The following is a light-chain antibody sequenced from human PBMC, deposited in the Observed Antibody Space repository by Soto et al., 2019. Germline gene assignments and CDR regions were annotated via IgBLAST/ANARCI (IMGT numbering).Light chain of an antibody. CDR2: GAS. Sequence: IVWTQSPGTLYLSPGERATLSCRARQSVSSSYLAWYQQKPGQAPRLLIYGASSRSTGIPDRFSSSGSGTDFTLTISRLEPEDFAVYYCQQYCSTPFTFVPGTIVDIK. CDR3: QQYCSTPFT. J-gene: IGKJ3*01. V-gene: IGKV3-20*01. CDR1: QSVSSSY.